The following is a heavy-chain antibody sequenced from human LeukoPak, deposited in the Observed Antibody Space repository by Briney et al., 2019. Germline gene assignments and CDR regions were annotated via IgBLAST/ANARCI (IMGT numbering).Heavy chain of an antibody. CDR2: ISSSSSYI. J-gene: IGHJ6*03. CDR3: ARETYCSSTSCYPPYYYYYMDV. D-gene: IGHD2-2*01. CDR1: GFTFSSYS. Sequence: GGSLRLSCAASGFTFSSYSMNWVRQAPGKGLEWFSSISSSSSYIYYADSVKGRFTISRDNAKNSLYLQMNSLRAEDTAMYYCARETYCSSTSCYPPYYYYYMDVWGKGTTVTVSS. V-gene: IGHV3-21*01.